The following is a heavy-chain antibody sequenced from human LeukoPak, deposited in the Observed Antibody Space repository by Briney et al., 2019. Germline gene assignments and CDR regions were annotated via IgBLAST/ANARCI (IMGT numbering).Heavy chain of an antibody. Sequence: NPGGSLRLSCAASGFTFSSCSMNWVRQAPGKGLEWVSSISSSSSYIYYADSVKGRFTISRDNAKNSLYLQMNSLRAEDTAVYYCARDTAEITMIVSPFDYWGQGTLVTVSS. V-gene: IGHV3-21*01. CDR1: GFTFSSCS. CDR2: ISSSSSYI. CDR3: ARDTAEITMIVSPFDY. D-gene: IGHD3-22*01. J-gene: IGHJ4*02.